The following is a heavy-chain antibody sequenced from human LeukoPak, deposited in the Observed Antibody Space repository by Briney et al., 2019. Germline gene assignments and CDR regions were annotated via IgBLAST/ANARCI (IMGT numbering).Heavy chain of an antibody. CDR2: IYYDGSDK. Sequence: GGSLRLSCAASGFTFSSYGMHWVRQAPGKGLEWVAIIYYDGSDKYYADPVKGRFTISRDNSKDSLYLQMNSLRAEDTAVYYCARQIAYYYDSSGYYATDYWGQGTLVTVSS. J-gene: IGHJ4*02. CDR3: ARQIAYYYDSSGYYATDY. CDR1: GFTFSSYG. V-gene: IGHV3-33*01. D-gene: IGHD3-22*01.